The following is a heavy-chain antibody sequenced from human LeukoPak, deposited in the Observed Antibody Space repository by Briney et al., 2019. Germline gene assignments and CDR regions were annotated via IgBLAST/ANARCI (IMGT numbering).Heavy chain of an antibody. V-gene: IGHV3-30-3*01. CDR1: GFTFSSYA. Sequence: GGSLRLSCAASGFTFSSYAMHWVRQAPGKGLEWVAVISYDGSNKYYADSVKGRFTISRDNSKNTLYLQMNSLRAEDTAVYYCAREGLPGYFDYWGQGTLVTVSS. CDR3: AREGLPGYFDY. CDR2: ISYDGSNK. J-gene: IGHJ4*02.